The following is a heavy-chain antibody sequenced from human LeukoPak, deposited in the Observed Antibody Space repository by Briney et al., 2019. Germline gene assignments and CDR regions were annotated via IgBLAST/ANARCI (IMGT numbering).Heavy chain of an antibody. V-gene: IGHV3-11*01. CDR3: ARFMVRGVLIFDY. J-gene: IGHJ4*02. CDR2: ISSSGSTI. Sequence: GGSLRLSRAAPGFTFSDYYMSWIRQAPGKGREGVSYISSSGSTIYYADSVKGRFTISRDNAKNSLYLQMNSLRAEDTAVYYCARFMVRGVLIFDYWGQGTLVTVSS. D-gene: IGHD3-10*01. CDR1: GFTFSDYY.